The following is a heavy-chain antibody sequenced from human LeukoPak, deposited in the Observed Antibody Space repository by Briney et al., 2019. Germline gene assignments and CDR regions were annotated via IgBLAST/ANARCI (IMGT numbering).Heavy chain of an antibody. V-gene: IGHV4-61*02. D-gene: IGHD2-21*02. CDR3: ARDSCGGDCYSEIDYYYYMDV. J-gene: IGHJ6*03. CDR1: GVSITSGSYY. CDR2: IYTSGIT. Sequence: SETLSLTCTVSGVSITSGSYYWSWIRQPAGKGLEWIGRIYTSGITNYNPSLKSRVTISVDTSKNQFSLKLSSVTAADTAVYYCARDSCGGDCYSEIDYYYYMDVWGKGTTVTISS.